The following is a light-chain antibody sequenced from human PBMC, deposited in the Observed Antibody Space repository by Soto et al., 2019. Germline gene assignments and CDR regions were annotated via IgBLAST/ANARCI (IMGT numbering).Light chain of an antibody. V-gene: IGLV2-14*03. CDR3: SSYRSSSKRV. CDR2: DVS. Sequence: QSVLTQPASVSGSPGQSITISCTGTSSDVGGYNYVSWYQQHPGKAPKLMIYDVSNRPSGVSNRFSGSKSGNTASLTISGLQAEDEADYYCSSYRSSSKRVFGTGTK. CDR1: SSDVGGYNY. J-gene: IGLJ1*01.